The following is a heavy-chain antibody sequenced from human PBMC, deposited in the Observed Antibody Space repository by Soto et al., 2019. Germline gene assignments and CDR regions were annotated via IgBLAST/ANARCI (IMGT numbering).Heavy chain of an antibody. Sequence: KPSESLSLTCAVDGGSFSGYYCSWIRQPPGKGLEWIGEINHSGSTNYNPSLKSRVTISVDTSKNQFSLKLSSVTAADTAVYYCARGQGSSSSVYYYYGMDVWGQGTTVTVSS. CDR2: INHSGST. J-gene: IGHJ6*02. CDR3: ARGQGSSSSVYYYYGMDV. D-gene: IGHD6-6*01. V-gene: IGHV4-34*01. CDR1: GGSFSGYY.